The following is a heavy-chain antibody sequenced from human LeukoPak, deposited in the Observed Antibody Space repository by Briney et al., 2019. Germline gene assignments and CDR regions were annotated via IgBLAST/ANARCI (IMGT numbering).Heavy chain of an antibody. CDR3: TKREGPMSGSYDYFDP. D-gene: IGHD1-26*01. Sequence: PSETLSLTCTVPGGSISGYYWSWIRQPPGQGLEWIAYIHSNGYTNYNPSLKSRVTISVDTSKNQFSLKVTSVTAADTAMYYCTKREGPMSGSYDYFDPWGQGTLVTVS. CDR1: GGSISGYY. CDR2: IHSNGYT. V-gene: IGHV4-4*09. J-gene: IGHJ5*02.